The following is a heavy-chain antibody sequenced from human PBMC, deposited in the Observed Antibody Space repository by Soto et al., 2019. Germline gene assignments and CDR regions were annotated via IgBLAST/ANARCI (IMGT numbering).Heavy chain of an antibody. J-gene: IGHJ5*02. V-gene: IGHV4-30-4*01. Sequence: SGTLSLTCTVSGGSISSGDYSWSWVRQSPGKGLEWIGHIYNSGITYYNPSLKSRVVISIDTSRNQFSLRLNSLTAADRAVYFCARGVTVFGLVSRFWFDPWGQGTVVTVSS. CDR2: IYNSGIT. CDR1: GGSISSGDYS. CDR3: ARGVTVFGLVSRFWFDP. D-gene: IGHD3-3*01.